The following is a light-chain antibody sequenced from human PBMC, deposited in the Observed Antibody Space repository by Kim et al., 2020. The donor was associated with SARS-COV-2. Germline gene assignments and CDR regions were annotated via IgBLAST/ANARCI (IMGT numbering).Light chain of an antibody. CDR1: QSVSSN. Sequence: EIVMTQSPVTLSVSPGERATLSCRASQSVSSNLAWYQQKPGQAPRLLIYGASTRATGIPARFSGSGSGTEFTLTISSLQSEDLAVYHCQQYNNWPAGSFGGGTKVEIK. V-gene: IGKV3-15*01. CDR2: GAS. J-gene: IGKJ4*01. CDR3: QQYNNWPAGS.